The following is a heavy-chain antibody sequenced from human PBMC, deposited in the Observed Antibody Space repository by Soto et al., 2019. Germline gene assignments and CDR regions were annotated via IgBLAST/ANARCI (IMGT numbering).Heavy chain of an antibody. D-gene: IGHD3-9*01. J-gene: IGHJ4*02. V-gene: IGHV1-69*02. CDR3: ARALYDILTGYSFDY. Sequence: GASVKVSCKASGGTFSSYTISWVRQAPGQGLEWMGRIIPILGIANYAQKFQGRVTITADKSTSTAYMELSSLRSEGTAVYYCARALYDILTGYSFDYWGQGTLVTVSS. CDR2: IIPILGIA. CDR1: GGTFSSYT.